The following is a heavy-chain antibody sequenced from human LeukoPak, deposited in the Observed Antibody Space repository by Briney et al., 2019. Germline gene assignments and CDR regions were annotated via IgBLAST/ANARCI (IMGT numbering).Heavy chain of an antibody. CDR2: ISGSGGST. CDR3: ANINYYGSGSYYPDFDY. D-gene: IGHD3-10*01. Sequence: GGSLRLSRAASGFTFSSYAMSWVRQAPGKGLEWVSAISGSGGSTYYADSVKGRFTISRDNSKNTLYLQMNSLRAEDTAVYYCANINYYGSGSYYPDFDYWGQGTLVTVSS. V-gene: IGHV3-23*01. CDR1: GFTFSSYA. J-gene: IGHJ4*02.